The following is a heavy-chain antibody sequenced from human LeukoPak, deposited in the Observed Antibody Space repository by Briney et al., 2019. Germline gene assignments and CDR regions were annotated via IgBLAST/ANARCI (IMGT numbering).Heavy chain of an antibody. Sequence: GGSLRLSCAASGFTFSSYGMHWVRQAPGKGLEWVAFIRYDGSNKYYADSVKGRFTISRDNSKNTLYLQMNSLRAEDTAVYYCAKWVGATGRYFDYWGQGTLVTVSS. D-gene: IGHD1-26*01. V-gene: IGHV3-30*02. CDR1: GFTFSSYG. CDR3: AKWVGATGRYFDY. CDR2: IRYDGSNK. J-gene: IGHJ4*02.